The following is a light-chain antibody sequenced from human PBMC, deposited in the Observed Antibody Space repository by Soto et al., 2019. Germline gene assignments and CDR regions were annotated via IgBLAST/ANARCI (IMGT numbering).Light chain of an antibody. CDR2: GRN. CDR3: AAWDDSLNGHV. CDR1: SSNIGSNP. J-gene: IGLJ1*01. Sequence: QSVLTQPPSTSGTPGQRVTISCSGSSSNIGSNPVNWYQQLPRTAPKLLIYGRNQRPSGVPDRFSGSKSGTSASLVISGLQSEDEADYYCAAWDDSLNGHVFGTGTKLTVL. V-gene: IGLV1-44*01.